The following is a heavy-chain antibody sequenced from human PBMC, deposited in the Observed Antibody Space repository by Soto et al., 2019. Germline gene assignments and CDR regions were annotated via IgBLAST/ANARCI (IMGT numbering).Heavy chain of an antibody. CDR1: GFTFSSYA. CDR3: AKDRRLVIVVNFVAYY. D-gene: IGHD2-15*01. CDR2: ISGSGGST. J-gene: IGHJ4*02. V-gene: IGHV3-23*01. Sequence: GSLRLSCAASGFTFSSYAMSWVRQAPGKGLEWVSAISGSGGSTYYADSVKGRFTISRDNSKNTLYLQMNSLRAEDTAVYYCAKDRRLVIVVNFVAYYWGQGTLVTVSS.